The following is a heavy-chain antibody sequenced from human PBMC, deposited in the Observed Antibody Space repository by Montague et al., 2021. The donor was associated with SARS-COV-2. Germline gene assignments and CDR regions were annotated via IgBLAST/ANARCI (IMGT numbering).Heavy chain of an antibody. CDR2: IYYSGST. Sequence: SETLSLTYTVSGGSISSSSYYWGWIRQPPGKGLEWIGSIYYSGSTXYNPSLKSRVTISVDTSKNQFSLKLSSVTAADTAVYYCARQMGQSSIFGVVIQYYFDYWGQGTLVTVSS. CDR3: ARQMGQSSIFGVVIQYYFDY. D-gene: IGHD3-3*01. J-gene: IGHJ4*02. V-gene: IGHV4-39*01. CDR1: GGSISSSSYY.